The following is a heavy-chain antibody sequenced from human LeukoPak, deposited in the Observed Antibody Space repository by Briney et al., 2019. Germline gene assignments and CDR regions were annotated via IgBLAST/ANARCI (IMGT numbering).Heavy chain of an antibody. J-gene: IGHJ4*02. CDR1: GFTFSSYA. Sequence: GSLRLSCAASGFTFSSYAMSWVRQAPGKGLEWVSAISGSGGSTYYADSVKGRFTISRDNSKNTLYLQMNSLRAEDTAVYYCARLYSSSSRYYFDYWGQGTLVTVSS. CDR3: ARLYSSSSRYYFDY. V-gene: IGHV3-23*01. CDR2: ISGSGGST. D-gene: IGHD6-6*01.